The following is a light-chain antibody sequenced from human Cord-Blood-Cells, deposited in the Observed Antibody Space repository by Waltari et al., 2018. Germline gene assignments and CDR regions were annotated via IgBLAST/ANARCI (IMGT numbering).Light chain of an antibody. CDR2: AAS. Sequence: DIQMTQSPSSLSASVGDRVTITCRASQSISSYLNWYQQKPGKAPKLLLYAASSLQSGVPSRCSGSGSGTDFTLTISSLQPEDFATYYCQQSYSTPQTFGQGTKLEIK. V-gene: IGKV1-39*01. J-gene: IGKJ2*01. CDR1: QSISSY. CDR3: QQSYSTPQT.